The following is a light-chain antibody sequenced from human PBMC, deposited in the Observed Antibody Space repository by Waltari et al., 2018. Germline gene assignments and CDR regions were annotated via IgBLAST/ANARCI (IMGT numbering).Light chain of an antibody. CDR3: QQYNGYFTWT. CDR2: GAS. J-gene: IGKJ1*01. Sequence: DVQMTQSPSTLSASGGDRHTITCRASQNIRDWFAWYQQRPGKAPRLLIYGASTLQTGVPARFSGSGSGTEFTLTINSLQPDDFATYYCQQYNGYFTWTFGQGTKVEIK. CDR1: QNIRDW. V-gene: IGKV1-5*01.